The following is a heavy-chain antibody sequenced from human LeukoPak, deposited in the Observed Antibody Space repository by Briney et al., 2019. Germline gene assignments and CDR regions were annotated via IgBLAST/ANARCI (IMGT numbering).Heavy chain of an antibody. CDR2: MFYTGSG. CDR1: GGXMSNYY. D-gene: IGHD5-18*01. Sequence: SETLSLTCSVSGGXMSNYYWNWIRQPPGKGLEWLGYMFYTGSGKYNPSLKSRVTISVDTSKRQISLKLTSVTAADTAVYYCATNLPGYSYGYWVAWGQGTLVTVSS. J-gene: IGHJ5*02. CDR3: ATNLPGYSYGYWVA. V-gene: IGHV4-59*01.